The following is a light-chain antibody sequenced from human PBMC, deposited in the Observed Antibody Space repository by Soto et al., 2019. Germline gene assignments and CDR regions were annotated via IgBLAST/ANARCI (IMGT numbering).Light chain of an antibody. CDR3: TSYTSSSTYV. V-gene: IGLV2-14*01. CDR1: SSDVGGHNS. CDR2: NVS. Sequence: QSALTQPASVSGSPGQSITISCTGTSSDVGGHNSVSWYQQHPGKAPKLMIYNVSNRPSGVSNRFSGSKSGNTASLTISGLLAEDGADYYCTSYTSSSTYVFGAGTKLTVL. J-gene: IGLJ1*01.